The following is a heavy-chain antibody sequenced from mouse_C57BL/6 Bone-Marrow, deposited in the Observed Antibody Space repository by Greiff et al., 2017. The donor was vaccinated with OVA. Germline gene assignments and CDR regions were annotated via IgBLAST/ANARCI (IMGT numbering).Heavy chain of an antibody. J-gene: IGHJ1*03. V-gene: IGHV2-5*01. CDR1: GFSLTSYG. Sequence: VQLQQSGPGLVQPSQSLSITCTVSGFSLTSYGVHWVRQSPGKGLEGLGVIWRGGSTDYNADFMSRLSITEDNSKSQVFFKMNSLQADDTAIYYCAKNYYGSSRYWYFDVWGTGTTVTVSS. CDR3: AKNYYGSSRYWYFDV. D-gene: IGHD1-1*01. CDR2: IWRGGST.